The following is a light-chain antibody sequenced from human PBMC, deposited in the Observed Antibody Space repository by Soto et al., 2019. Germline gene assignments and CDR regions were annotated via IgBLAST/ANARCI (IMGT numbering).Light chain of an antibody. CDR2: KAS. J-gene: IGKJ1*01. Sequence: DLQMTQSPSTLSGSVGDRVTITCRASQTISSWLAWYQQKPGKAPKLLIYKASTLKSGVPSRFSGSGSGTKFTLTISSLQPDDFATYYCQDYNSYSEAFGQGTKVELK. CDR1: QTISSW. CDR3: QDYNSYSEA. V-gene: IGKV1-5*03.